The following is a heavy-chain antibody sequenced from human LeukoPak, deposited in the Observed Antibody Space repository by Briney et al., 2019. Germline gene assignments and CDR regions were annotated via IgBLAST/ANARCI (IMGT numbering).Heavy chain of an antibody. CDR1: GFTFDDYV. Sequence: GGSLRLSCAASGFTFDDYVMNWVRQAPGKGLEWVSGISWNSGTIGYADSVKGRFTISRDNAKNSLYLQMNSLRAEDTAVYYCARGSTYYDSSGQVPFDYWGQGTLVTVSS. J-gene: IGHJ4*02. CDR2: ISWNSGTI. D-gene: IGHD3-22*01. CDR3: ARGSTYYDSSGQVPFDY. V-gene: IGHV3-9*01.